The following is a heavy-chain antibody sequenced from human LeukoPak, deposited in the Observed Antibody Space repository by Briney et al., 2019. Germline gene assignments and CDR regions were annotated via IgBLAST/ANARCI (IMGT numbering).Heavy chain of an antibody. CDR1: GFTFSSYE. J-gene: IGHJ4*02. V-gene: IGHV3-48*03. CDR2: ISSSGSTI. Sequence: GGSLRLSCAASGFTFSSYEMNWVRQAPGKGLEWVSYISSSGSTIYYADSVKGRFTISRDNAKNSLYLQMNSLRAEDTAVYYCAGAGYHGPDPFDYWGQGTLVTVSS. D-gene: IGHD3-9*01. CDR3: AGAGYHGPDPFDY.